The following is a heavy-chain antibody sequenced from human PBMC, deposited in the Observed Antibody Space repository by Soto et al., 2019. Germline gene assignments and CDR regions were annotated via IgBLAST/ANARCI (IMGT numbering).Heavy chain of an antibody. J-gene: IGHJ4*02. V-gene: IGHV3-33*01. CDR1: GFTFSSYG. Sequence: QPGGSLRLSCAASGFTFSSYGVHWVRQAPGKGLEWVAVIWYDGSNKYYADSVKGRFTISRDNSKNTLYLQMNSLRAEDTAVYYCAREYYYDSSGYFDYWGQGTLVTVSS. CDR2: IWYDGSNK. D-gene: IGHD3-22*01. CDR3: AREYYYDSSGYFDY.